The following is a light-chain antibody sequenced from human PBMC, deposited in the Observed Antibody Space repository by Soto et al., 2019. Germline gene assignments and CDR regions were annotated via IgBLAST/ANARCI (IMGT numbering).Light chain of an antibody. CDR3: QQYNSWPLT. J-gene: IGKJ4*01. V-gene: IGKV3-15*01. CDR2: GIS. Sequence: EIVMTQSPATLSVSPGEGATLSCRASQSLGINLAWYQQKPGQAPRLLIYGISNRVPGIPVRFSASGSGTEFTLTISSLQSEDVAVYYCQQYNSWPLTFGGGTKVQI. CDR1: QSLGIN.